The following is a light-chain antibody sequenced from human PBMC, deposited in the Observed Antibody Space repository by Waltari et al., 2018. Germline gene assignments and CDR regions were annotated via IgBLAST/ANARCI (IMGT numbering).Light chain of an antibody. Sequence: QSVLTQPPSASATPGQRVTISCSGSSSNIGNHFVDWYQHLPGTAPKFRIYRNVQRPSGVPDRFSGSKSGTSASLAISGLRSEDEADYYCAAWDDSLNGLLFGGGTKLTVL. CDR1: SSNIGNHF. J-gene: IGLJ2*01. CDR2: RNV. V-gene: IGLV1-47*01. CDR3: AAWDDSLNGLL.